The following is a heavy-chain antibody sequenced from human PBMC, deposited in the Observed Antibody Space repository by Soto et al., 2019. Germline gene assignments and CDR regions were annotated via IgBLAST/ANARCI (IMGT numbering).Heavy chain of an antibody. CDR3: ARVPIYADYIWGSYPLDAFDI. V-gene: IGHV1-18*01. J-gene: IGHJ3*02. CDR2: ISAYNGNT. D-gene: IGHD3-16*02. Sequence: QVQLVQSGAEVKKPGASVKVSCKASGYTFTSYGISWVRQAPGQGLEWMGWISAYNGNTNYAQKLQGRVTMTTDTSTSTAYMELRSLRSDDTAVYYYARVPIYADYIWGSYPLDAFDIWGQGTMVTVSS. CDR1: GYTFTSYG.